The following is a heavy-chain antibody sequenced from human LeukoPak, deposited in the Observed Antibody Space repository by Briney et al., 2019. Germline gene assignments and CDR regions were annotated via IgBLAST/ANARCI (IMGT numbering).Heavy chain of an antibody. CDR1: GGSTSSYY. D-gene: IGHD2-15*01. J-gene: IGHJ6*03. CDR2: IYYSGST. Sequence: SETLSLTCTVSGGSTSSYYWSWIRQPPGKGLEWIGYIYYSGSTNYNPSLKSRVTISVDTSKNQFSLKLSSVTAADTAVYYCARSVEGYCSGGSCYYYYYYMDVWGKGTTVTVSS. CDR3: ARSVEGYCSGGSCYYYYYYMDV. V-gene: IGHV4-59*01.